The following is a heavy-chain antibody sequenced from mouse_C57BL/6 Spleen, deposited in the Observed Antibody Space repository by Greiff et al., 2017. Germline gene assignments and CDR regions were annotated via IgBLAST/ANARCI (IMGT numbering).Heavy chain of an antibody. CDR2: INPSSGYT. CDR1: GYTFTSYT. D-gene: IGHD2-4*01. J-gene: IGHJ3*01. Sequence: QVTLKESGAELARPGASVKMSCKASGYTFTSYTMHWVKQRPGQGLEWIGYINPSSGYTKYNQKFKDKATLTADKSSSTAYMQLSSLTSEDSAVYYCAEEYYDYDGFAYWGQGTLVTVSA. CDR3: AEEYYDYDGFAY. V-gene: IGHV1-4*01.